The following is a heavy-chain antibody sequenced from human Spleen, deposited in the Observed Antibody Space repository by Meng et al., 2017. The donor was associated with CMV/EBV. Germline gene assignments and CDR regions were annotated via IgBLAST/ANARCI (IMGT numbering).Heavy chain of an antibody. CDR1: GYTFTGYY. D-gene: IGHD4-11*01. CDR2: INPTSGGT. CDR3: AAYADYSNYGFDY. V-gene: IGHV1-2*02. Sequence: AAVKVSCKASGYTFTGYYMHWVRQAPGQGLEWMGWINPTSGGTNYAQKFQGRVTMTRDTSISTAYMELSRLRSDDTAVYYCAAYADYSNYGFDYWGQGTLVTVSS. J-gene: IGHJ4*02.